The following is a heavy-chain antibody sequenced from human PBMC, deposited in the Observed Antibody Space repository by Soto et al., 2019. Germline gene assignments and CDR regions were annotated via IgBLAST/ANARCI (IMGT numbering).Heavy chain of an antibody. V-gene: IGHV3-23*01. D-gene: IGHD2-8*01. CDR2: IRGGGDT. Sequence: EVQLLESGGGLAQPGGSLRLSCTPSGFPISSYAMSWVRQAPGKGLEWVSMIRGGGDTYYADSVKGRFTISRDNSKNTLYLQMNSLSAEDTAVYYCAKDRSEGDNYPIFDYWGQGTLVTVSS. CDR3: AKDRSEGDNYPIFDY. J-gene: IGHJ4*02. CDR1: GFPISSYA.